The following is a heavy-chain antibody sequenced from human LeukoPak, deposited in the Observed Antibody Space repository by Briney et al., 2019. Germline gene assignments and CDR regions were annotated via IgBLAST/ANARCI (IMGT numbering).Heavy chain of an antibody. V-gene: IGHV1-18*04. D-gene: IGHD2-2*01. CDR3: ARDALPYCSSTSCRDDAFDI. CDR1: GYTFTSYG. J-gene: IGHJ3*02. Sequence: ASVKVSCKASGYTFTSYGISWVRQAPGQGLEWMGWISAYNGNTNYAQKLQGRVTMTTDTYTSTAYMELRSLRSDDTAVYYCARDALPYCSSTSCRDDAFDIWGQGTMVTVSS. CDR2: ISAYNGNT.